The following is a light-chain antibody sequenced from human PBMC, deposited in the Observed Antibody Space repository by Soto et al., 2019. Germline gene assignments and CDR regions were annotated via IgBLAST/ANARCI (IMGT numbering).Light chain of an antibody. CDR1: QSVSSHY. Sequence: ESVLTQSPGSLFLSPGERATLSCRASQSVSSHYLAWYQQKPGQAPRLXXYGASTRATGIPDRFSGSGSGTDFTLTISRLDTEYSAVYYCQQYGRSPTWTFGQGTNVDI. V-gene: IGKV3-20*01. CDR2: GAS. CDR3: QQYGRSPTWT. J-gene: IGKJ1*01.